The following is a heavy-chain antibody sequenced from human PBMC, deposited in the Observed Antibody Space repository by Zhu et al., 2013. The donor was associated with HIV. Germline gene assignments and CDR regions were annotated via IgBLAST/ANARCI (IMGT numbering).Heavy chain of an antibody. CDR3: ARSPALLPAVYNGDGFDI. V-gene: IGHV1-2*02. CDR2: INPNSGGT. Sequence: QGQLVQSESAMTKPGASVKVSCKASGYTFTDYYIHWVRLAPGQGLEWMGWINPNSGGTNYGQKFQGRVTMTRDTSISTAYMDLSRLRSDDTAVYYCARSPALLPAVYNGDGFDIWGQGTMVTVSS. CDR1: GYTFTDYY. D-gene: IGHD2-2*01. J-gene: IGHJ3*02.